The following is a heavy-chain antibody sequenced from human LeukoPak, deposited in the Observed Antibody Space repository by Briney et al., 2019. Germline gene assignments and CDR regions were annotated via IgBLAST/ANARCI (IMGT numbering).Heavy chain of an antibody. Sequence: SETLSLTCTVSGGSISSSSYYWGWIRQPPGKGLEWIGSIYYSGSTYYNPSLKSRVTISVDTSKNQFSLKLSSETAADTAVYYCASITPESDAFDIWGQGTMVTVSS. V-gene: IGHV4-39*01. CDR3: ASITPESDAFDI. D-gene: IGHD5-24*01. J-gene: IGHJ3*02. CDR2: IYYSGST. CDR1: GGSISSSSYY.